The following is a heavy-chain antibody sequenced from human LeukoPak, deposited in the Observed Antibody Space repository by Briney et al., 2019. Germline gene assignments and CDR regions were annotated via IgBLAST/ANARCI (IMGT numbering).Heavy chain of an antibody. CDR1: GVSISSSSYY. CDR3: ARFKSGGAAADY. D-gene: IGHD6-13*01. Sequence: SETLSLTCTVSGVSISSSSYYWGWIRQPPGKGLKWIGSIYYSGSTYYNPSLKSRVTISVDTSKNQFSLKLSSVTAADTAVYYCARFKSGGAAADYWGQGTLVTVSS. V-gene: IGHV4-39*07. CDR2: IYYSGST. J-gene: IGHJ4*02.